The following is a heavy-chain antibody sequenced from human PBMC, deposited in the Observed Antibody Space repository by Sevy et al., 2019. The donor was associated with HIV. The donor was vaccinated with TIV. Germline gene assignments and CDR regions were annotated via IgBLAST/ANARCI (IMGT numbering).Heavy chain of an antibody. CDR2: ISGSGGST. Sequence: GGSLRLSCAASGFTFSSYAMSWVRQAPGKGLEWVSAISGSGGSTYYADSVKGRFTISRDNSKNTLYLQMNSLGAEDTAVYYCAKDPIRRYCSSTSCGRVYWGQGTLVTVSS. D-gene: IGHD2-2*01. CDR3: AKDPIRRYCSSTSCGRVY. CDR1: GFTFSSYA. J-gene: IGHJ4*02. V-gene: IGHV3-23*01.